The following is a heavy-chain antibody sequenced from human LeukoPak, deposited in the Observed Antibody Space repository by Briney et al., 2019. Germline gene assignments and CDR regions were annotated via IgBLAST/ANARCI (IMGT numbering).Heavy chain of an antibody. Sequence: QAGGSLRLSCAASGFTFSSFAMSWVRQAPGKGLEWVSAIRGSGGSTNYADSVKGRFTISRDNSKNTLYLQMNSLRAEGTAVYYCAKFPYFDYWGQGTLVTVSS. CDR2: IRGSGGST. CDR3: AKFPYFDY. J-gene: IGHJ4*02. V-gene: IGHV3-23*01. CDR1: GFTFSSFA.